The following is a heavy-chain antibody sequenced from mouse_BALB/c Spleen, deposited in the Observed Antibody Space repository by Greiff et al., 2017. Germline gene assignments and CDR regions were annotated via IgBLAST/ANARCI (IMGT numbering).Heavy chain of an antibody. CDR3: TRDHDYGDYYAMDY. CDR2: ISSGGSYT. D-gene: IGHD2-4*01. J-gene: IGHJ4*01. V-gene: IGHV5-6-4*01. CDR1: GFTFSSYT. Sequence: DVKLVESGGGLVKPGGSLKLSCAASGFTFSSYTMSWVRQTPEKRLEWVATISSGGSYTYYPDSVKGRFTISRDNAKNTLYLQMSSLKSEDTAMYYCTRDHDYGDYYAMDYWGQGTSVTVSS.